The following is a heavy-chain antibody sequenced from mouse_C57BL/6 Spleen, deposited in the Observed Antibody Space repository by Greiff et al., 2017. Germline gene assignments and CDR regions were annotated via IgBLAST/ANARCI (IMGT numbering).Heavy chain of an antibody. CDR2: INPSSGYT. CDR1: GYTFTSYT. J-gene: IGHJ2*01. Sequence: QVQLQQSGAELARPGASVKMSCKASGYTFTSYTMHWVQQRPGQGLEWIGYINPSSGYTKYNQKFKDKATLTADKSSSTAYMQLSRLTSEDSAVYYCARITTVVAPDYWGQGTTLTVSS. D-gene: IGHD1-1*01. V-gene: IGHV1-4*01. CDR3: ARITTVVAPDY.